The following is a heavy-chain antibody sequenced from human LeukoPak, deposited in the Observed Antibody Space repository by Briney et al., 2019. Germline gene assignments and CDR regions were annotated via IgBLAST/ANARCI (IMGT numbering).Heavy chain of an antibody. Sequence: SETLPLTCTVSGCSISSSSYYWGWLRQPPGKGLEWIGSIYYSGSTYYNPSLKSRVTISVDTFKNQFSLKLSSVTATDTAVYYCARRDGSGSYLGYWGQATLVSVPS. V-gene: IGHV4-39*01. CDR3: ARRDGSGSYLGY. CDR2: IYYSGST. D-gene: IGHD3-10*01. J-gene: IGHJ4*02. CDR1: GCSISSSSYY.